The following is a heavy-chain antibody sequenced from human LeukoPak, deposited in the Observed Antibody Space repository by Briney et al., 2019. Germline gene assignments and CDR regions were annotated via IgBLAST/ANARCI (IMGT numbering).Heavy chain of an antibody. CDR2: IYYSGST. J-gene: IGHJ4*02. CDR1: GGSISSGGYY. CDR3: ARQRITMVRGPPGYFDY. Sequence: SETLSLTCTVSGGSISSGGYYWSWIRQHPGKGLEWIGYIYYSGSTYYNPSLKSRVTISVDTSKNQFSLKLSSVTAADTAVYYCARQRITMVRGPPGYFDYWGQGTLVTVSS. D-gene: IGHD3-10*01. V-gene: IGHV4-31*03.